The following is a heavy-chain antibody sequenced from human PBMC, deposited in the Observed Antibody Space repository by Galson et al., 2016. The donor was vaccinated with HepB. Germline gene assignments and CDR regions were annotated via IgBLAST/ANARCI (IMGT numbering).Heavy chain of an antibody. Sequence: SETLSLTCTVSGGSISSYYWSWIRQPPGKGLEWIGYIYYNGSTNYNPSLKSRVTISVDTSKNQFSLKLTSVTAADTAAYYCARDRTTRGFDPWGQGTLVTVSS. CDR3: ARDRTTRGFDP. D-gene: IGHD4-17*01. CDR1: GGSISSYY. CDR2: IYYNGST. J-gene: IGHJ5*02. V-gene: IGHV4-59*01.